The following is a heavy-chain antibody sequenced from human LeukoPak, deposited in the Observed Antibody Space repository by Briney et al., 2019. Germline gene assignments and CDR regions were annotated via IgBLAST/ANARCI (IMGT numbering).Heavy chain of an antibody. CDR1: GGSISSDDYY. CDR3: ARTYYDFWSGSRYWYFQL. CDR2: VFYSGST. D-gene: IGHD3-3*01. J-gene: IGHJ2*01. V-gene: IGHV4-30-4*01. Sequence: SETLSLTCTVSGGSISSDDYYWSWIRQPPGKGLEWIGYVFYSGSTYYNPSLKSRVTISVDTSKNQFSLKMSSVTAADTAVYYCARTYYDFWSGSRYWYFQLWGRGTLVTVSS.